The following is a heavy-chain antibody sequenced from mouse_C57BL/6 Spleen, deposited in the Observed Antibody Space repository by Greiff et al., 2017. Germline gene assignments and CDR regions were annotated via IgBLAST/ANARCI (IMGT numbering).Heavy chain of an antibody. Sequence: QVHVKQPGAELVKPGASVKLSCKASGYTFTSYWMQWVKQRPGQGLEWIGEIDPSDSYTNYNQKFKGKATLTVDTSSSTAYMQLSSLTSEDSAVYYCARLIYYDYDGVFDYWGQGTTLTVSS. J-gene: IGHJ2*01. CDR3: ARLIYYDYDGVFDY. V-gene: IGHV1-50*01. CDR2: IDPSDSYT. D-gene: IGHD2-4*01. CDR1: GYTFTSYW.